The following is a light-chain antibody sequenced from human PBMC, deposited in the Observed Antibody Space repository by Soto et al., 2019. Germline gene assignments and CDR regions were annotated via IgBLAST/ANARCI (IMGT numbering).Light chain of an antibody. V-gene: IGKV4-1*01. CDR2: WAS. CDR3: QQYYSTPWT. Sequence: DIVMTQSPDSLAVSLGERATFNCKSSQSVLYSSTNKNCLAWYQQKPGQPPKLLIYWASTRESGVPDRFSGSGSGTDFTLTISSLQAEDVAVYYCQQYYSTPWTFGQGTKVDIK. CDR1: QSVLYSSTNKNC. J-gene: IGKJ1*01.